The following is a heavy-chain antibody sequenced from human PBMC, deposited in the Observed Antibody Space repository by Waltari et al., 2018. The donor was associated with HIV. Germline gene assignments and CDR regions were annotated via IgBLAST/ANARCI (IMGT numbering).Heavy chain of an antibody. J-gene: IGHJ4*02. CDR3: AKVGSSGPLDH. D-gene: IGHD6-19*01. CDR1: GFTFGSVA. V-gene: IGHV3-33*08. Sequence: QVHLVESGGGVVQPGRSLRLSCVAAGFTFGSVAMHWVRQTPGKGLEWVAGIWYDGSNENYADSVKGRFTISRDNSMDTLYLEMMSLRADDTAKYYCAKVGSSGPLDHWGQGTLVTVSP. CDR2: IWYDGSNE.